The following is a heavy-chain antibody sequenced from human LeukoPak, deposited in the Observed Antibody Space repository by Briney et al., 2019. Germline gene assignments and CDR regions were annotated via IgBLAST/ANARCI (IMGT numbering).Heavy chain of an antibody. CDR3: AKDSGGEFYYYYYYMDV. CDR1: GFTFSSYG. V-gene: IGHV3-33*06. J-gene: IGHJ6*03. D-gene: IGHD3-10*01. CDR2: IWYDGSNK. Sequence: GSLRLSCAASGFTFSSYGMHWVRQAPGKGLEWVAVIWYDGSNKYYADSVKGRFTISRDNSKNTLYLQMNSLRAEDTAVYYCAKDSGGEFYYYYYYMDVWGKGTTVTVSS.